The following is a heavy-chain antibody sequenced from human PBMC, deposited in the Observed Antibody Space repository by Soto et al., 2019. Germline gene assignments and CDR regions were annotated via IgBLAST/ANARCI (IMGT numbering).Heavy chain of an antibody. CDR2: VNWNGAST. Sequence: EVQLVESGGGVVRPGGSLRLSCAASGFRFDDYGMSWVRQAPGNGLEWVSAVNWNGASTGYADSVKGRFTISRDNAKNSVSLVMNSLRGEDAALYYCARVKTSGIVGVACPDYWGQGTLVTVSS. CDR3: ARVKTSGIVGVACPDY. CDR1: GFRFDDYG. J-gene: IGHJ4*02. D-gene: IGHD1-26*01. V-gene: IGHV3-20*04.